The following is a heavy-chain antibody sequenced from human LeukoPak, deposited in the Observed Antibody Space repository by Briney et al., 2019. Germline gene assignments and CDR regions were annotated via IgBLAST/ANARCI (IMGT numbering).Heavy chain of an antibody. V-gene: IGHV4-39*01. CDR3: ARHSVRLRTFSAFDI. CDR1: GGSVRSSNCY. D-gene: IGHD4-17*01. Sequence: SETLSLTCTVSGGSVRSSNCYWALIRQSPGKELEWIGTVSYSGNTYYNPALQSRVTISVDTSKSQFSLKLTSVTAADTAVYFCARHSVRLRTFSAFDIWGQGTMVTVSS. CDR2: VSYSGNT. J-gene: IGHJ3*02.